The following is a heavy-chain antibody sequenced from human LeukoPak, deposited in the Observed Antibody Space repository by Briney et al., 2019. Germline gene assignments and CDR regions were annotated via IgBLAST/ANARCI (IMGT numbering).Heavy chain of an antibody. Sequence: SVKVSCKASGGTFSSYTISWVRQAPGHGLEWMGRIIPILGIANYAQKFQVRVTITADKSTSTAYMELSSLRSEDTAVYYCARELGCSSTSCKPWGQGTLVTVSS. J-gene: IGHJ5*02. CDR2: IIPILGIA. CDR3: ARELGCSSTSCKP. D-gene: IGHD2-2*01. CDR1: GGTFSSYT. V-gene: IGHV1-69*04.